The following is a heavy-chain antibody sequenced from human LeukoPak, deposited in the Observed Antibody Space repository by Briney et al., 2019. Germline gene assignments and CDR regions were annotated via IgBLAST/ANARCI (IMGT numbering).Heavy chain of an antibody. CDR1: GGSFSGYY. V-gene: IGHV4-34*12. J-gene: IGHJ6*03. CDR2: IIDTGST. D-gene: IGHD2-2*01. CDR3: ARECSSTSCYPYHLYYYYYMDV. Sequence: SETLSLTCAVYGGSFSGYYWTWIRQPPGKGLEWIGEIIDTGSTKYNSSLTSRVTISVDTSKNHFSLKLSSVTAADTAVYYCARECSSTSCYPYHLYYYYYMDVWGKGTTVTVSS.